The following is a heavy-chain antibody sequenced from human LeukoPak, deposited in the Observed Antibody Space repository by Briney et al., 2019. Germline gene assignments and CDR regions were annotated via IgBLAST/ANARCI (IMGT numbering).Heavy chain of an antibody. CDR2: INHSGST. J-gene: IGHJ4*02. CDR3: ARGPGHGGMVTPPLDY. V-gene: IGHV4-34*01. D-gene: IGHD5-18*01. Sequence: SETLSLTCAVYGGSFSGYYWSWIRQPPGKGLEWIGEINHSGSTNYYPSLKSRVAISVDTSKNQFSVKLSSVTAAETAVYCCARGPGHGGMVTPPLDYWGQGTLVTVSS. CDR1: GGSFSGYY.